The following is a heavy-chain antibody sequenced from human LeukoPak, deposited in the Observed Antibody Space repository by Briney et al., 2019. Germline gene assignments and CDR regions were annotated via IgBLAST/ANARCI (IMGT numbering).Heavy chain of an antibody. Sequence: SQTLSLTCAISGDSVSSNSAAWNWIRQSPSRGLEWLGRTYYRSKWYNDYAVSVKSRITINPDTSKNQFPLQLNSVTPEYTAVYYCARARPVYSSGWRFDYWGQGTLVAVSS. CDR2: TYYRSKWYN. V-gene: IGHV6-1*01. CDR3: ARARPVYSSGWRFDY. J-gene: IGHJ4*02. CDR1: GDSVSSNSAA. D-gene: IGHD6-19*01.